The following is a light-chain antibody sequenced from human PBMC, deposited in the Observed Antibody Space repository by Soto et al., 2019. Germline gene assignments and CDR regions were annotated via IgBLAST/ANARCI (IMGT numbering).Light chain of an antibody. V-gene: IGKV3-15*01. J-gene: IGKJ4*01. Sequence: EIVMTQSPATLSVSPGERATLSCRASQSVSSNLAWYQQKPGQAPRLLIYGASTRAPGIPARFSGSGSGTESTLTNSSLQSDDFALSYCQQYNNWPLTSGGGTKVELK. CDR2: GAS. CDR1: QSVSSN. CDR3: QQYNNWPLT.